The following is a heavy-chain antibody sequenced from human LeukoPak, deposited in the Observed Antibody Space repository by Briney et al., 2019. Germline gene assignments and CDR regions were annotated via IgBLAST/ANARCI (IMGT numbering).Heavy chain of an antibody. CDR3: ATYYYDSSGFDY. CDR1: GFTFGDYA. D-gene: IGHD3-22*01. V-gene: IGHV3-49*04. CDR2: IRSKAYGGTT. J-gene: IGHJ4*02. Sequence: GGSLRLSCTASGFTFGDYAMSWVRQAPGKGLEWVGFIRSKAYGGTTEYAASVKGRFTISRDDPKSIAYLQMNSLKTEDTAVYYCATYYYDSSGFDYWGQGTLVTVSS.